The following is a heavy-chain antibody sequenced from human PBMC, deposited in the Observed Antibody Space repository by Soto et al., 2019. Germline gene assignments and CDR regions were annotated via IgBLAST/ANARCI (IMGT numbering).Heavy chain of an antibody. CDR1: GFTVSSNY. CDR3: ARTEYYDFWSGYYTGYYYYGMDV. V-gene: IGHV3-53*01. CDR2: IYSGGST. J-gene: IGHJ6*02. D-gene: IGHD3-3*01. Sequence: GGSLRHSCAASGFTVSSNYMSWVRQAPGKGLEWVSVIYSGGSTYYADSVKGRFTISRDNSKNTLYLQMNSLRAEDTAVYYCARTEYYDFWSGYYTGYYYYGMDVWGQGTTVTVSS.